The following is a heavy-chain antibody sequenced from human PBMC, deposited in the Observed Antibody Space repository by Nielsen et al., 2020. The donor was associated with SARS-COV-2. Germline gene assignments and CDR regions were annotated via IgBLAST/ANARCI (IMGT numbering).Heavy chain of an antibody. CDR2: IDWDDET. V-gene: IGHV2-70*01. J-gene: IGHJ4*02. CDR1: GFSLTTSKMC. D-gene: IGHD5-12*01. Sequence: SGPTLVKPTQTLTLTCSFSGFSLTTSKMCVSWIRQPPGKALEWLALIDWDDETLYSTSLKTRLTISKDTSKSQVVLTMTNMDPVDTATYHCARTSATGYSDFWGQGALVTVS. CDR3: ARTSATGYSDF.